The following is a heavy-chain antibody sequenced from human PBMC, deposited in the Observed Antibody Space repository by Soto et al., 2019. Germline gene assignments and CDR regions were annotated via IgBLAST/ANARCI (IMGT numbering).Heavy chain of an antibody. V-gene: IGHV3-23*01. CDR3: ATFTFGRPFDT. J-gene: IGHJ3*02. CDR2: ISGSGFST. Sequence: PGGSLRLSCAASGFTFNTYAMSWVRQAPGQGLEWVTAISGSGFSTYYADFVKGRFSIASDSSKNTLFLQMNSLRADDTAVYFCATFTFGRPFDTWGQGTMVTVSS. D-gene: IGHD3-16*01. CDR1: GFTFNTYA.